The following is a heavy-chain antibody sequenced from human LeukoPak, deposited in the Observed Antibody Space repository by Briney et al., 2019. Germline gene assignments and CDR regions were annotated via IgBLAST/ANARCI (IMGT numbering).Heavy chain of an antibody. CDR2: INHSGST. J-gene: IGHJ4*02. CDR1: SGSFSGYY. CDR3: ARHQRLAAALAHFDY. Sequence: SETLSLTCAVYSGSFSGYYWSWIRQPPGKGLEWIGEINHSGSTNYNPSLKSRVTISVDTSKNQFSLKLSSVTAADTAVYYCARHQRLAAALAHFDYWGQGTLVTVSS. D-gene: IGHD6-13*01. V-gene: IGHV4-34*01.